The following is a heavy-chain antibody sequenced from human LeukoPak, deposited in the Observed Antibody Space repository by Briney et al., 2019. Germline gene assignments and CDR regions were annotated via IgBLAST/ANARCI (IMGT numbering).Heavy chain of an antibody. D-gene: IGHD6-19*01. J-gene: IGHJ4*02. CDR1: GFTFSTYG. CDR3: AKSGSVWYYFDY. CDR2: ISGSGGST. V-gene: IGHV3-23*01. Sequence: GGSLRLSRVASGFTFSTYGMSWVRQAPGKGLEWVSAISGSGGSTEYADSVKGRFTISRDNSKNTLYLQMNSLRAEDTAVYYCAKSGSVWYYFDYWGQGTLVTVSS.